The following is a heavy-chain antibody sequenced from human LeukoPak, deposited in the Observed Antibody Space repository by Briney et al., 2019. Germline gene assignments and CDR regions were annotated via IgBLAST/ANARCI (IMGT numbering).Heavy chain of an antibody. CDR2: ISGSGGST. D-gene: IGHD3-10*01. Sequence: PAGGSLRLSCAASGFTFSSYAMSWVRQAPGKGLEWVSAISGSGGSTYYADSVKGRFTISRDNSKNTLYLQMNSLRAEDTAVYYCAKDRAPYGSGSYFDYWGQGTLVTVSS. J-gene: IGHJ4*02. V-gene: IGHV3-23*01. CDR3: AKDRAPYGSGSYFDY. CDR1: GFTFSSYA.